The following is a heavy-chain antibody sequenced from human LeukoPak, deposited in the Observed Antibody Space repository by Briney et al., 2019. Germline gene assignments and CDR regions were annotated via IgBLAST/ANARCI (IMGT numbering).Heavy chain of an antibody. Sequence: SETLSLTCAVYGGSFSGYYWSWIRQPPGKGLEWIGEINHSGSTNYNPSLKSRVTISVDTSKNQFSLKLSSVTAADTAVYYCARGVERITIFGVVITPPDYWGQGTLVTVSS. J-gene: IGHJ4*02. D-gene: IGHD3-3*01. CDR1: GGSFSGYY. V-gene: IGHV4-34*01. CDR3: ARGVERITIFGVVITPPDY. CDR2: INHSGST.